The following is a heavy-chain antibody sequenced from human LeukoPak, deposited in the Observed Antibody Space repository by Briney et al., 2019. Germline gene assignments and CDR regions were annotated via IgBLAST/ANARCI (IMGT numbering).Heavy chain of an antibody. CDR3: ASRTMTQFGDAFDI. CDR2: IKHSGST. Sequence: SETLSLTCSVYGGSFSGWSWSWVRQSPGKGLEWIGEIKHSGSTNYNPSLKSRVTISVDTSKNQFSLKLSSVTAADTAVYYCASRTMTQFGDAFDIWGQGTMVTVSS. CDR1: GGSFSGWS. J-gene: IGHJ3*02. V-gene: IGHV4-34*01. D-gene: IGHD3-22*01.